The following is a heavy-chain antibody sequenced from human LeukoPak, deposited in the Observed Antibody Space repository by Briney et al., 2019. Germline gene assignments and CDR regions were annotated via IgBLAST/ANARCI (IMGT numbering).Heavy chain of an antibody. D-gene: IGHD5/OR15-5a*01. Sequence: GGSLRLSCAASGFTFSSYSMNWVRQAPGKGLEWVSYISSSSSTIYYADSVKGRFTISRDNAKNSLYLRMNSLRAEDTAVYYCARDPSNSVGNRIYFDFWGQGTLVTVS. CDR1: GFTFSSYS. CDR2: ISSSSSTI. V-gene: IGHV3-48*01. CDR3: ARDPSNSVGNRIYFDF. J-gene: IGHJ4*02.